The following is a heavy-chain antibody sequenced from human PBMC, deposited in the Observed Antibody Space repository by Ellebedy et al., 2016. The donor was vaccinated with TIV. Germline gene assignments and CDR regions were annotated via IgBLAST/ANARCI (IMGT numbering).Heavy chain of an antibody. CDR3: AREMGYDTLTGNYGMDV. CDR1: GGSLSSSPYY. D-gene: IGHD3-9*01. Sequence: SETLSLTCTVSGGSLSSSPYYWGWIRQPPGKGLEWIGTIYYGGNTYYNPSLKSRVTISVDTSKNQFSLKLSSVTAADTAVYYCAREMGYDTLTGNYGMDVWGQGTTVTVSS. J-gene: IGHJ6*02. CDR2: IYYGGNT. V-gene: IGHV4-39*07.